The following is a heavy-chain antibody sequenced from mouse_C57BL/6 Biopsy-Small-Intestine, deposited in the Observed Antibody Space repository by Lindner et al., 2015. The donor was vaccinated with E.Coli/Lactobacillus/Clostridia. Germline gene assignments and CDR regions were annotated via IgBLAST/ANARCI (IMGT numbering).Heavy chain of an antibody. CDR2: IDPEIGGT. Sequence: VQLQESGAELVRPGASVTLSCKASGYTFTDYELHWAKQTPVHGLEWIGAIDPEIGGTTYNQRFKGKAILTADKSSSTAYMELRSLTSEDSAVYCCTFYYGSSPYYFDHWGQGTTLTVSS. V-gene: IGHV1-15*01. CDR1: GYTFTDYE. D-gene: IGHD1-1*01. CDR3: TFYYGSSPYYFDH. J-gene: IGHJ2*01.